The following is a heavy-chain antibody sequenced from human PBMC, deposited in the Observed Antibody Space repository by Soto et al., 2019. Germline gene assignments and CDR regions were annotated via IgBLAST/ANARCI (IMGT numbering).Heavy chain of an antibody. V-gene: IGHV4-59*01. CDR1: GGSISSYY. D-gene: IGHD6-19*01. CDR3: ARGGGQRYSSGWYDY. Sequence: SETLSLTCTVSGGSISSYYCSWIRQPPGKGLEWIGYIYYSGSTNYNPSLKGRVTISVDTSKNQFSLKLSSVTAADTAVYYCARGGGQRYSSGWYDYWGQGTLVTVSS. CDR2: IYYSGST. J-gene: IGHJ4*02.